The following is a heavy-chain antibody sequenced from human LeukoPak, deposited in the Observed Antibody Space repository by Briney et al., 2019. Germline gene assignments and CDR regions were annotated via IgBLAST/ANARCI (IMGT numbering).Heavy chain of an antibody. V-gene: IGHV3-23*01. CDR2: ISGSGGST. CDR3: ANLLAYYFDY. CDR1: GFTFSSYA. J-gene: IGHJ4*02. Sequence: GGSLRLSCAASGFTFSSYAMSWVRQAPGKGLEWVSAISGSGGSTYCADSVKGRFTISRDNSKNTLYLQMNSLRAEDTAVYYCANLLAYYFDYWGQGTLVTASS. D-gene: IGHD2-15*01.